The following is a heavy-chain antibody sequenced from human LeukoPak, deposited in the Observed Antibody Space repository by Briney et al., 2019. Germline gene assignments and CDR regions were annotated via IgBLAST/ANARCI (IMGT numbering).Heavy chain of an antibody. CDR2: IYYSGST. CDR3: ARGPTMVRGVISNYYYYMDV. Sequence: SETLFLTCTVSGGSISSYYWSWIRQPPGKGLEWIGYIYYSGSTNYNPSLKSRVTISVDTSKNQFSLKLSSVTAADTAVYYCARGPTMVRGVISNYYYYMDVWGKGTTVTISS. D-gene: IGHD3-10*01. CDR1: GGSISSYY. V-gene: IGHV4-59*01. J-gene: IGHJ6*03.